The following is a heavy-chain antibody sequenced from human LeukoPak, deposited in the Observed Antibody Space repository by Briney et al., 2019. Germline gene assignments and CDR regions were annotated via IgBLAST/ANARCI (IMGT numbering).Heavy chain of an antibody. D-gene: IGHD7-27*01. J-gene: IGHJ4*02. V-gene: IGHV4-39*07. CDR3: AKEPTGAETFDS. CDR1: GGSISSTPYY. Sequence: SETLSLTCTVSGGSISSTPYYWGWIRQPPGKGLEWIGSLFYSGSTYYNPSLKSRVTISVDTSNNQVSLILRSVTAADTAVYFCAKEPTGAETFDSWGQGTLVTVSS. CDR2: LFYSGST.